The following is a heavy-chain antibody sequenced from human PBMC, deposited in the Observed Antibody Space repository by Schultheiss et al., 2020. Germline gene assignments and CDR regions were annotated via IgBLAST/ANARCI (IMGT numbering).Heavy chain of an antibody. CDR2: IGTAGDT. D-gene: IGHD1-26*01. Sequence: GGSLRLSCAASGFTFSSYDMHWVRQATGKGLEWVSAIGTAGDTYYPGSVKGRFTISRDNAKNSLYLQMNSLRAEDTAVYYCARDLGSYYLDYWGQGTLVTVSS. V-gene: IGHV3-13*01. J-gene: IGHJ4*02. CDR1: GFTFSSYD. CDR3: ARDLGSYYLDY.